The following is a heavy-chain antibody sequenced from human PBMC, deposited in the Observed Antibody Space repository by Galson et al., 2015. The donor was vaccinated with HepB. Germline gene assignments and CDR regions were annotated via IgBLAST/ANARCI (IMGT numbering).Heavy chain of an antibody. J-gene: IGHJ6*02. D-gene: IGHD3-10*01. Sequence: ETLTLTCAVYGASFTDYYWNWIRQPPGKGPEWIGEINHGGIPKYNPSLKSRVTISIDTSKKQFSLTLNSVTAADTAVYYCPYFFGSGSFFMDVWGQGTAVTVSS. V-gene: IGHV4-34*01. CDR1: GASFTDYY. CDR3: PYFFGSGSFFMDV. CDR2: INHGGIP.